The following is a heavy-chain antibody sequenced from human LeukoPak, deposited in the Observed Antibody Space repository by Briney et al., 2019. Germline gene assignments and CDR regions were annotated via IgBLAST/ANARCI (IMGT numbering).Heavy chain of an antibody. V-gene: IGHV3-7*01. Sequence: GGSLRLSCAASGFTFSSYWMSWVRQAPGKGLEWVANIKQDGSEKYYVDSVKGRFTISRDNAKNSLYLQMNSLRAEDTAVYYCARSPPTIRAYYYYYYGMDVWGQGTTVTVSS. CDR1: GFTFSSYW. J-gene: IGHJ6*02. CDR2: IKQDGSEK. CDR3: ARSPPTIRAYYYYYYGMDV. D-gene: IGHD5-12*01.